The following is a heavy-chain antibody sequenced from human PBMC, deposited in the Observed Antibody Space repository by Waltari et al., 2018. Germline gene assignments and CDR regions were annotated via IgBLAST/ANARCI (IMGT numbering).Heavy chain of an antibody. CDR2: ISSSSTI. J-gene: IGHJ4*02. V-gene: IGHV3-48*01. CDR3: ARDRSGIPGD. Sequence: EVQLVESGGGLVQPGGSLRLSCAASGFTFSSYSLNWVRQAPGKGLEWVSYISSSSTIYYADSVKGRFTISRDNAKNSLYLQMNSLRAEDTAVYYCARDRSGIPGDWGQGTLVTVSS. CDR1: GFTFSSYS. D-gene: IGHD1-26*01.